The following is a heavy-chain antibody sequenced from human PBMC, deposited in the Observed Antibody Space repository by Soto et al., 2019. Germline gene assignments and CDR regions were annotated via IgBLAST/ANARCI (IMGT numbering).Heavy chain of an antibody. CDR3: ARGRHWLDY. D-gene: IGHD6-19*01. Sequence: QVQLQESGPGLVKPSETVSRTCTVSGGSVSPYYWTWVRRPPGKGLEWIAYIYYDGTTNYNPSLKSRVTISLDTSKNQFSLRLTSVTAADTAVYYCARGRHWLDYWGQGTLLTVSS. J-gene: IGHJ4*02. CDR2: IYYDGTT. V-gene: IGHV4-59*02. CDR1: GGSVSPYY.